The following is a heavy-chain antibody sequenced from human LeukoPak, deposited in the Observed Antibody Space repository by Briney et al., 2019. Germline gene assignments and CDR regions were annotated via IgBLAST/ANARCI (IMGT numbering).Heavy chain of an antibody. J-gene: IGHJ6*03. CDR2: IYPGDSDT. CDR3: ARQIAVADYYMDV. V-gene: IGHV5-51*01. CDR1: GYSFTSYW. Sequence: GESLKISCKGSGYSFTSYWIGWVRQMPGKGLEWMGIIYPGDSDTRYSPSSQGQVTISADKSISTAYLQWSSLKASDTAMYYCARQIAVADYYMDVWGKGTTVTVSS. D-gene: IGHD6-19*01.